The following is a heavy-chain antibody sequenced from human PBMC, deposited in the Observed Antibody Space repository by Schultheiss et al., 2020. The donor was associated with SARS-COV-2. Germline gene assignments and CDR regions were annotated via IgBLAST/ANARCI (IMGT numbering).Heavy chain of an antibody. CDR2: INHSGST. J-gene: IGHJ4*02. CDR3: ARVGASGWWDFDY. CDR1: GGSISSSSYY. Sequence: SETLSLTCTVSGGSISSSSYYWGWIRQPPGKGLEWIGEINHSGSTNYNPSLKSRVTISVDTSKNQFSLKLSSVTAADTAVYYCARVGASGWWDFDYWGQGTLVTVSS. D-gene: IGHD6-19*01. V-gene: IGHV4-39*07.